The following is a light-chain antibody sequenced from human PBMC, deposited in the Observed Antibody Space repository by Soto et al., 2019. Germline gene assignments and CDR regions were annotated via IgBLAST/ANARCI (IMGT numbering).Light chain of an antibody. Sequence: DIQITQAPSSLSASVGDRVTVTCRAGQSISRYLNWYQQRPGKAPKLLIYSASTLQTGVPSRFSGSGSGTDFTLTLSSLQPEDFATYYCQQSYNGPFTFGPGTKVDIK. V-gene: IGKV1-39*01. J-gene: IGKJ3*01. CDR3: QQSYNGPFT. CDR1: QSISRY. CDR2: SAS.